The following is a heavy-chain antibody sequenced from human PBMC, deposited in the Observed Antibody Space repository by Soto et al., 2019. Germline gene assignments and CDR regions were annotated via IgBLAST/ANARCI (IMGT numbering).Heavy chain of an antibody. V-gene: IGHV4-30-2*05. Sequence: SETLSLTCAVSGGSISSGGYSWSWIRQPPGKGLEWIGYIYHSGTTYYNPSLKSRVTISVDTSKNQFSLYLQMNSLRAEDTAVYYCARDPPYSSSWPYYWGQGTLVTVSS. CDR1: GGSISSGGYS. CDR2: IYHSGTT. CDR3: ARDPPYSSSWPYY. D-gene: IGHD6-13*01. J-gene: IGHJ4*02.